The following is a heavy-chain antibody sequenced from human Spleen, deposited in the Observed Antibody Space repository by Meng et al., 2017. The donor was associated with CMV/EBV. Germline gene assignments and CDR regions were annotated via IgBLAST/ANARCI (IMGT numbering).Heavy chain of an antibody. V-gene: IGHV3-53*01. D-gene: IGHD5-24*01. Sequence: VRRVESGGGLIQPGVSLSLSCAASGFSVSSNYMSLVRQAPGKGLEWVSVIYSGGSTYYADSVKGRFTISRDNSKNTLYLQMNSLRAEDTAVYYCLGDGYNYGRGWGQGTLVTVSS. CDR1: GFSVSSNY. CDR3: LGDGYNYGRG. J-gene: IGHJ4*02. CDR2: IYSGGST.